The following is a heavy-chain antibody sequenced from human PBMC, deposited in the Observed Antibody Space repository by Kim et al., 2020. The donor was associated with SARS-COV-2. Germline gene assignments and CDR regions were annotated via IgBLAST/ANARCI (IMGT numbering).Heavy chain of an antibody. CDR1: GYSISSGYY. CDR2: IYHSGST. D-gene: IGHD2-15*01. Sequence: SETLSLTCTVSGYSISSGYYWGWIRQPPGKGLEWIGSIYHSGSTYYNPSLKSRVTISVDTSKNQFSLKLSSVTAADTAVYYCAREMTRISTDYWGQGTLVTVSS. CDR3: AREMTRISTDY. V-gene: IGHV4-38-2*02. J-gene: IGHJ4*02.